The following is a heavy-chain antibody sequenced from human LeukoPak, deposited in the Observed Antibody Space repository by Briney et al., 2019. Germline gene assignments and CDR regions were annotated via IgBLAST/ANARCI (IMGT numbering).Heavy chain of an antibody. J-gene: IGHJ1*01. D-gene: IGHD5-24*01. V-gene: IGHV3-64D*06. CDR2: ISGNGVTT. CDR3: VADGRDGYNIYFHH. Sequence: GGSLRLSCSASGFTFSISAMHWVRQAPGKGLQYVSVISGNGVTTFYADSVKGRFTVSRDNSKNTVYLQMSSLRAEDTAVYYCVADGRDGYNIYFHHWGQGTLVTVSS. CDR1: GFTFSISA.